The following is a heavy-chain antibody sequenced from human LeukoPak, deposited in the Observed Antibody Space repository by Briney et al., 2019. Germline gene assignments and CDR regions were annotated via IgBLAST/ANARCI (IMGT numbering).Heavy chain of an antibody. CDR1: GPSFRSFY. CDR2: ISYKWST. V-gene: IGHV4-59*08. CDR3: AIHRVGHLCYFDH. D-gene: IGHD3-10*01. J-gene: IGHJ4*02. Sequence: SEPLSLPCSVSGPSFRSFYWSWIPQSPGKGLEWLGYISYKWSTNYNPSRRGRVSISVDTSKTHFSLKLSSMAAADTGVYCCAIHRVGHLCYFDHWGQGTRVTVSS.